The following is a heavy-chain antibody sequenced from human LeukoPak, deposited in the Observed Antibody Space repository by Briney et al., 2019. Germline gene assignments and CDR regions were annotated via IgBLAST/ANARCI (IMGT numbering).Heavy chain of an antibody. CDR3: ARDANGGGSDY. Sequence: ASVTVSYKASGYSFNIYGISWVRQAPGQGREWMTWISAYNGNTNYAQKFQGRVTITADKSTSTAYMELSSLRAEDTAVYYCARDANGGGSDYWGQGTLVTVSS. CDR1: GYSFNIYG. D-gene: IGHD2-8*01. CDR2: ISAYNGNT. J-gene: IGHJ4*02. V-gene: IGHV1-18*01.